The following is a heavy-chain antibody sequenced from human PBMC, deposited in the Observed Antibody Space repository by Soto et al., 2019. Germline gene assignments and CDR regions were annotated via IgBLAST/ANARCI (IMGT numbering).Heavy chain of an antibody. CDR3: SKEVEESVNEPISGDC. CDR1: GFTFRNFA. Sequence: EAQLVESGGELVQPGGSLRLSCAASGFTFRNFAMTWVRQAPGKGLEWVSGISGSGRMTYYAHSVKGHFTISRDNSKNTLYLQMDSLRADDTAVYYCSKEVEESVNEPISGDCWGQETVVTVSS. V-gene: IGHV3-23*04. CDR2: ISGSGRMT. D-gene: IGHD1-1*01. J-gene: IGHJ4*02.